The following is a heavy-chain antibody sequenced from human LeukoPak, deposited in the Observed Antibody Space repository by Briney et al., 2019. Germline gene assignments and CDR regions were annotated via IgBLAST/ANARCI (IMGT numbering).Heavy chain of an antibody. Sequence: GGSLRLSCAVSGFTLSGFWMSWSRQAPGKGLEWVASINSDGSEGYYADVVKGRFTISRDNAKNSLYLQINSLRAEDTAVYYCARDGPRGYWGQGTLVTVSS. J-gene: IGHJ4*02. CDR3: ARDGPRGY. CDR1: GFTLSGFW. CDR2: INSDGSEG. V-gene: IGHV3-7*03. D-gene: IGHD3-10*01.